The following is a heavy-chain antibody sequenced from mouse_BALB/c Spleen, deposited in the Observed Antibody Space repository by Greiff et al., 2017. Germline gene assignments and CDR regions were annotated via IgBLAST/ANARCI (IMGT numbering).Heavy chain of an antibody. J-gene: IGHJ4*01. CDR3: ARYLTGTLYYAMDY. Sequence: DVKLQESGPGLVKPSQSLSLTCTVTGYSITSDYAWNWIRQFPGNKLEWMGYISYSGSTSYNPSLKSRISITRDTSKNQFFLQLNSVTTEDTATYYCARYLTGTLYYAMDYWGQGTSVTVSS. CDR1: GYSITSDYA. V-gene: IGHV3-2*02. CDR2: ISYSGST. D-gene: IGHD4-1*01.